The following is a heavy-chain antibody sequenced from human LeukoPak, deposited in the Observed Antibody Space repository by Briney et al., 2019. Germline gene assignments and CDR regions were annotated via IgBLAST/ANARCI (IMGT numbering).Heavy chain of an antibody. V-gene: IGHV4-39*07. CDR3: ARGCGGFFNWFDP. D-gene: IGHD2-21*01. Sequence: SETLSLTCTVSGGSISSSSYYWGWIRQPPGKGLGWIGSIYYSGSTYYNPSLKSRVTISVDTSKNQFSLKLSSVTAADTAVYYCARGCGGFFNWFDPWGQGTLVTVSS. J-gene: IGHJ5*02. CDR2: IYYSGST. CDR1: GGSISSSSYY.